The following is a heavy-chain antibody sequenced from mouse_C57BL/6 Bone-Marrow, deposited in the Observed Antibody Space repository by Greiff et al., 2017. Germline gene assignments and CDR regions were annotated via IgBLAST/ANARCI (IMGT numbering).Heavy chain of an antibody. CDR3: ARDSTVVGYYAMDY. D-gene: IGHD1-1*01. CDR2: ISDGGSYT. CDR1: GFTFSSYA. J-gene: IGHJ4*01. Sequence: EVKLVESRGGLVKPGGSLKLSCAASGFTFSSYAMSWVRQTPEKRLEWVATISDGGSYTYYPDNVKGRFTISRDNAKNNLYLQMSHLKSEDTAMYYCARDSTVVGYYAMDYWGQGTSVTVSS. V-gene: IGHV5-4*01.